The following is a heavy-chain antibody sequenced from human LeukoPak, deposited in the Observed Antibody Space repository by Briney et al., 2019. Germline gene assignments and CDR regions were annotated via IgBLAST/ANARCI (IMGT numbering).Heavy chain of an antibody. CDR3: ARVVQTYFYDSSGYFGS. Sequence: SETLSLTCTVSGGSISNSGYYWGWLRQPPGKGLEWIGSIFYTGNTYYNPSLKSRVTISVDTSKNQFSLKLSSVTAADTAVYYCARVVQTYFYDSSGYFGSWGQGSLVTISS. CDR2: IFYTGNT. J-gene: IGHJ5*01. D-gene: IGHD3-22*01. V-gene: IGHV4-39*07. CDR1: GGSISNSGYY.